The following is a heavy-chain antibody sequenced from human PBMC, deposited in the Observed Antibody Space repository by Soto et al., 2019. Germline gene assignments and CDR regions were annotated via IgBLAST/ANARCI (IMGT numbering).Heavy chain of an antibody. CDR1: GGSFSGYY. J-gene: IGHJ5*02. CDR2: INHSGST. CDR3: GRHRTQSSSYVDP. V-gene: IGHV4-34*01. Sequence: SETLSLTCAVYGGSFSGYYWTWIRQPPGTGLEWIGEINHSGSTNYNPSLKSRVTISVDTSKNQFSLKLNSVTAADTAGYYCGRHRTQSSSYVDPWGQATLLTVSS. D-gene: IGHD6-13*01.